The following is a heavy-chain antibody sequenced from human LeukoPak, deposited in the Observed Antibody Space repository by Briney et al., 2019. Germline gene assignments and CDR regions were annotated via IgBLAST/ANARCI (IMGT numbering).Heavy chain of an antibody. J-gene: IGHJ4*02. CDR1: GFTFSTYA. D-gene: IGHD2-15*01. V-gene: IGHV3-64*01. CDR3: ARYCSGVSCYSGYDY. Sequence: GGALRLSCAASGFTFSTYAMHWVRQTPGKGLEYVSAIRTNGGGTYYANSVKGRFTISRDNSKNTLYLQMGSLRAEDMAVYYCARYCSGVSCYSGYDYWGQGTLVTVS. CDR2: IRTNGGGT.